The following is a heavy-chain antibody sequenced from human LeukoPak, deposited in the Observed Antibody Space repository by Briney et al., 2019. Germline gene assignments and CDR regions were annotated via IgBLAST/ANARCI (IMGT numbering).Heavy chain of an antibody. CDR1: GFTFSSYE. CDR2: ISSSGSNI. V-gene: IGHV3-48*03. D-gene: IGHD4-17*01. CDR3: ARDTGYFDY. J-gene: IGHJ4*02. Sequence: GGSLRLSCAASGFTFSSYEMNWVRQAPGKGLEWVSYISSSGSNIYYADSVKGRFTISKDNAKNSLYLQMNSLRAEDTAVYYCARDTGYFDYWGQGPLVTVSS.